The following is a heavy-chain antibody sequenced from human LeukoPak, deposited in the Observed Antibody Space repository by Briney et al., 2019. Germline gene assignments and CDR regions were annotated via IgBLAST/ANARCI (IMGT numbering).Heavy chain of an antibody. D-gene: IGHD4-17*01. CDR2: ISGSGGST. J-gene: IGHJ5*02. CDR1: GFTFSSYA. CDR3: AKWVDYGDFSSWFDP. Sequence: GGSLRLSCAASGFTFSSYAMSWVRQAPGKGLEWVSAISGSGGSTYYADSVKGRFTISRDNSKNTLYLQMNSLRAEDTAVYYCAKWVDYGDFSSWFDPWGQGTLVTVSS. V-gene: IGHV3-23*01.